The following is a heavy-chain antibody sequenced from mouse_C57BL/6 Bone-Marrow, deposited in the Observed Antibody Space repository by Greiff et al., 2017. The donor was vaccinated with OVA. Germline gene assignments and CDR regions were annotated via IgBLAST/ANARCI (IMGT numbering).Heavy chain of an antibody. D-gene: IGHD1-1*01. CDR2: IDPENGDT. Sequence: EVQLQQSGAELVRPGASVKLSCTASGFNIKDDYMHWVKQRPEQGLEWIGWIDPENGDTEYASKFQGKATITADTSSNTAYLQLSSLTSEDTAVYYCTTTTTVVAGDYAMDYWGQGTSVTVSS. CDR1: GFNIKDDY. CDR3: TTTTTVVAGDYAMDY. J-gene: IGHJ4*01. V-gene: IGHV14-4*01.